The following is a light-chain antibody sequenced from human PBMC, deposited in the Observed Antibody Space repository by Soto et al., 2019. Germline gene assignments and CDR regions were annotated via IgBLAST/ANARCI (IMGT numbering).Light chain of an antibody. CDR3: QQYNNWPPK. Sequence: EIVMTQSPATLSVSPGERATLSCRASQSVSSNLAWYQQKPGQAPRLLIYGASTRATGIPARFSGSESGTEFTLTISSLQSEDFAVYYCQQYNNWPPKFGQGTKVDIK. CDR2: GAS. CDR1: QSVSSN. J-gene: IGKJ1*01. V-gene: IGKV3-15*01.